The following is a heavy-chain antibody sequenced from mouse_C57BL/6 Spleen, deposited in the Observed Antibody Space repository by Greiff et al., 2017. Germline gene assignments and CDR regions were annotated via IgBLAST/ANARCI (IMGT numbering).Heavy chain of an antibody. J-gene: IGHJ2*01. Sequence: EVKLMESGEGLVKPGGSLKLSCAASGFTFSSYAMSWVRQTPEKRLEWVAYISSGGDYIYYADTVKGRFTISRDNARNTLYLQMSSLMSEDTAMYYCTRGYDSSTNVDYGGQGTTRTVSS. D-gene: IGHD1-1*01. CDR3: TRGYDSSTNVDY. CDR2: ISSGGDYI. CDR1: GFTFSSYA. V-gene: IGHV5-9-1*02.